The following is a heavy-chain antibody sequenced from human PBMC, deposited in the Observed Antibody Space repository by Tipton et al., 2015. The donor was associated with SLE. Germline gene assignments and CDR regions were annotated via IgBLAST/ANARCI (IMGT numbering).Heavy chain of an antibody. CDR2: IDSDGTIT. CDR3: ARIHYYGSGSRDY. CDR1: GFTFNRYW. Sequence: SLRLSCAASGFTFNRYWMHWVRQAPGKGLMCVSRIDSDGTITNYADTVKGRFTISRDNAKDTLYLQMNSLRAEDTAVYYCARIHYYGSGSRDYWGQGTLVTVSS. J-gene: IGHJ4*02. V-gene: IGHV3-74*01. D-gene: IGHD3-10*01.